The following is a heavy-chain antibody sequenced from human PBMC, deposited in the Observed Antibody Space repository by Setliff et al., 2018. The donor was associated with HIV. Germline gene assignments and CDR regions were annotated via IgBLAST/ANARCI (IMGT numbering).Heavy chain of an antibody. CDR1: GFTFSSYW. V-gene: IGHV3-7*01. CDR3: AREPHELRYFDWLLYPAYYYYGMDV. J-gene: IGHJ6*02. Sequence: PGGSLRLSCAASGFTFSSYWMSWVRQAPGKGLEWVANIKQDGSEKYYVGSVKGRFTISRDNAKNSLYLQMNSLRAGDTAVYYCAREPHELRYFDWLLYPAYYYYGMDVWGQGTTVTVSS. D-gene: IGHD3-9*01. CDR2: IKQDGSEK.